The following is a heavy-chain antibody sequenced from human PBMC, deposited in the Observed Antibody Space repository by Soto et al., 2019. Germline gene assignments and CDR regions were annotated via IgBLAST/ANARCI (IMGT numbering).Heavy chain of an antibody. CDR2: ISGSGGTT. CDR1: GFSFSTYA. CDR3: AKDQAAAGTISRYFQH. Sequence: EVQLLESGEGLVQPEGSLRLSCAASGFSFSTYAMSWVRQAPGKGLEWVSGISGSGGTTYYADSVKGRFTISRDNSKNTLYLQVNSLRVEDTAVYYCAKDQAAAGTISRYFQHWGQGTLVTVSS. J-gene: IGHJ1*01. D-gene: IGHD6-13*01. V-gene: IGHV3-23*01.